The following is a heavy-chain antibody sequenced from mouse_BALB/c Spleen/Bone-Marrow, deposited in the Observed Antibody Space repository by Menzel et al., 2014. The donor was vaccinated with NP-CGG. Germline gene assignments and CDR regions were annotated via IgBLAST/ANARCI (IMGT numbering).Heavy chain of an antibody. D-gene: IGHD2-10*02. V-gene: IGHV14-3*02. CDR3: ALLYGNYDY. J-gene: IGHJ2*01. CDR1: GFPIQDTY. CDR2: IDPANGNT. Sequence: VQLQQSGAELVKPGASVKLSCTASGFPIQDTYMPWVTQRPEQGLAWIGRIDPANGNTKYDPKFQGKATITADTSSNTAYLQLSSLTSEDTAVYYCALLYGNYDYWGQGTTLTVSS.